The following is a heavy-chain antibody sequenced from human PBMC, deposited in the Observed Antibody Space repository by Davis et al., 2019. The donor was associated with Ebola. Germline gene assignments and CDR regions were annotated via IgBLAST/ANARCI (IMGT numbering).Heavy chain of an antibody. J-gene: IGHJ4*02. V-gene: IGHV1-18*01. D-gene: IGHD5-18*01. CDR1: GYTFTSYS. Sequence: ASVKVSCKASGYTFTSYSISWVRQAPGQGLEWIGWISAYNGNTNYAQKLQGRVTMTTDTSTSTAYMELRSLRSDDTAVYYCARDARWIQLWFIDYWGQGTLVTVSS. CDR3: ARDARWIQLWFIDY. CDR2: ISAYNGNT.